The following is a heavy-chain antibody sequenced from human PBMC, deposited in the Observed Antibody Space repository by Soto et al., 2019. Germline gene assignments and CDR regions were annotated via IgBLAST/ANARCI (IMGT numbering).Heavy chain of an antibody. V-gene: IGHV3-23*01. CDR1: GFTFTTYA. J-gene: IGHJ4*02. Sequence: GGSLRLSCAASGFTFTTYAMRWVRQAPGKGLEWVSAISGSGDSTYYADSVKGRFTISRGNAKNSLYLQMNSLRAEDTAVYYCARDRISHCSSTSCYPPLDYWGQGTLVTVSS. CDR3: ARDRISHCSSTSCYPPLDY. CDR2: ISGSGDST. D-gene: IGHD2-2*01.